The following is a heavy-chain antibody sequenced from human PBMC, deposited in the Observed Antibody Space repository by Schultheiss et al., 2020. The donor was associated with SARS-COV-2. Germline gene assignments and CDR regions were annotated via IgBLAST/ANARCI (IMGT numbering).Heavy chain of an antibody. CDR3: ARRGKTSAYDY. D-gene: IGHD6-25*01. Sequence: GGSLRLSCKGSGYSFTTYWIGWVRQMPEKGLEWVGIIYPGDSDTRYRPSLQGQVTISDDKTTNTAYLQWSSLKASDTAMYYCARRGKTSAYDYWGQGTPVTVSS. CDR1: GYSFTTYW. V-gene: IGHV5-51*01. J-gene: IGHJ4*02. CDR2: IYPGDSDT.